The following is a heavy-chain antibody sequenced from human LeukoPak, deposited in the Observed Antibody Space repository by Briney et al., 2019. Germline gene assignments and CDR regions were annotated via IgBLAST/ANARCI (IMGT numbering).Heavy chain of an antibody. CDR3: ARDPKMVYAFLFDY. Sequence: GGSLRLSRAASGFTFDDYGMSWVRQAPGKGLEWVSGLNWNGGSTGYADSVKGRFTISRDNAKNSLYLQMNSLRAEDTAVYYCARDPKMVYAFLFDYWGQGTLVTVSS. J-gene: IGHJ4*02. CDR1: GFTFDDYG. D-gene: IGHD2-8*01. CDR2: LNWNGGST. V-gene: IGHV3-20*04.